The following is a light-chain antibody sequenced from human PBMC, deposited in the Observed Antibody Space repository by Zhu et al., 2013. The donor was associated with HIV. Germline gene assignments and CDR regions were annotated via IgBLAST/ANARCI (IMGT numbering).Light chain of an antibody. V-gene: IGKV3-11*01. CDR1: QTVDRNY. J-gene: IGKJ5*01. Sequence: EIVLTQSPGTLSLSPGEGATLSCRASQTVDRNYLAWYQQKLGRAPRLLIYDASNRATGIPARFSGSGSGTDFTLTISSLEPEDFAVYYCQQRSNWPPITFGQGTRLEIK. CDR3: QQRSNWPPIT. CDR2: DAS.